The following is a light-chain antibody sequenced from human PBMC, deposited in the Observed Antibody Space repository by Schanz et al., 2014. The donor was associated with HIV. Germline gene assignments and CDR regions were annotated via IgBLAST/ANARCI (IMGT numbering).Light chain of an antibody. V-gene: IGKV4-1*01. CDR2: WAS. CDR1: QSVLHSPNNKNY. J-gene: IGKJ1*01. CDR3: QQYYSIPPT. Sequence: DIVMTQSPDSLAVSLGERATIKCKSSQSVLHSPNNKNYLAWYQQKPGQPPKLLIYWASTREYGVPDRFSGSGSGTDFTLTISSLQAEDAAVYFCQQYYSIPPTFGQGTRVDI.